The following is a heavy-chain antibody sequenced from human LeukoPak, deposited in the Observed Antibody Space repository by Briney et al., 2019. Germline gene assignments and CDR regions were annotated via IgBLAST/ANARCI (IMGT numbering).Heavy chain of an antibody. D-gene: IGHD3-22*01. J-gene: IGHJ4*02. V-gene: IGHV3-23*01. CDR2: ISGSGGST. CDR3: ARDLSLPPSYYYDRNLYYFDY. CDR1: GFTFSSYA. Sequence: GGSLRLSCAASGFTFSSYAMSWVRQAPGKGLEWVSAISGSGGSTYYADSVKGRFTISRDNAKNSLYLQMDSLRAEDTAVYYCARDLSLPPSYYYDRNLYYFDYWGQGTLVTVSS.